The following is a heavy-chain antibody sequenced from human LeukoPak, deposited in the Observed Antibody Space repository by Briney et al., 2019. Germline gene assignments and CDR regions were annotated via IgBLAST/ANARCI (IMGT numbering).Heavy chain of an antibody. Sequence: GESLKISCKGSGYSFTSYWIGWVRQMPGKGLEWTGIIYPGDSDTRYSPSFQGQVTISADKSISTAYLQWSSLEASDTAMYYCARQEYSYGYSYYGMDVWGQGTTVTVSS. CDR3: ARQEYSYGYSYYGMDV. V-gene: IGHV5-51*01. CDR2: IYPGDSDT. J-gene: IGHJ6*02. D-gene: IGHD5-18*01. CDR1: GYSFTSYW.